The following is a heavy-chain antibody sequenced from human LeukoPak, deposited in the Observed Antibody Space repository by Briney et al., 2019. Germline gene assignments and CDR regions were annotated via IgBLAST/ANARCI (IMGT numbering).Heavy chain of an antibody. Sequence: ASVKVSCKASGYTFTKYYMHWVRQSPGQRLEWIGIINPGGGSTNYAQKFQGRVTMTRDTSTSTVYVELSSLRSEDTAVYYCARDESTAVGGVLIRYWGQGTLVTVSS. CDR2: INPGGGST. D-gene: IGHD3-3*01. J-gene: IGHJ4*02. CDR3: ARDESTAVGGVLIRY. CDR1: GYTFTKYY. V-gene: IGHV1-46*01.